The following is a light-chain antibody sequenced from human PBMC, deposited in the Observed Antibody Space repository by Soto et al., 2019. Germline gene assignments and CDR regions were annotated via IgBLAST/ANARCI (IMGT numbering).Light chain of an antibody. J-gene: IGLJ3*02. Sequence: QSALTRPASVSGSPGQSITIPCTGSSNDIGGYNYVSWYQQHPGRAPKLVIYKVSDRPSGVSTRFSASKSGNTASLTISGLQAEDEADYYCSSYSTTTTPQWVFGGGTKLTV. CDR3: SSYSTTTTPQWV. CDR2: KVS. V-gene: IGLV2-14*01. CDR1: SNDIGGYNY.